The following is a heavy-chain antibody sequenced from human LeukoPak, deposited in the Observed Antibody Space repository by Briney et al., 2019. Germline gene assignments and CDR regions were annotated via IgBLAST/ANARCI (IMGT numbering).Heavy chain of an antibody. D-gene: IGHD5-24*01. CDR1: GFTFSRYS. CDR3: ARDLDDYNDFPPIFQY. V-gene: IGHV3-23*01. Sequence: GGSLRLSCAASGFTFSRYSINWVRQTPGQGLEWVSTVTATGGSTFHADSVKGRFITSRDISKNTLYLQMNSLRVEDTAVYYCARDLDDYNDFPPIFQYWGQGTQVIVSS. J-gene: IGHJ1*01. CDR2: VTATGGST.